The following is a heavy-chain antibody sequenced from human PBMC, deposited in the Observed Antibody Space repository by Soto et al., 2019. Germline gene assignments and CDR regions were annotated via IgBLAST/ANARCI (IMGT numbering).Heavy chain of an antibody. V-gene: IGHV3-23*01. CDR1: GFTFSSYA. CDR2: ISGSGGST. CDR3: AKDYSSSWYFHPEFDY. J-gene: IGHJ4*02. Sequence: EVQLLESGGGLVQPGGSLRLSCAASGFTFSSYAMSWVRQAPGKGLEWVSAISGSGGSTYYADSVKGRFTISRDNSKNTLYLQMNSLRAEDTAVYYCAKDYSSSWYFHPEFDYWGQGPLVTVSS. D-gene: IGHD6-13*01.